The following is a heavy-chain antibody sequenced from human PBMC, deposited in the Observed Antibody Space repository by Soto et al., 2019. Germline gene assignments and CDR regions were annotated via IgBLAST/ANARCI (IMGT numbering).Heavy chain of an antibody. CDR1: GGSISSGDYY. CDR2: IYYSGST. D-gene: IGHD2-15*01. CDR3: ARVCSGGSCYSSFAYNYYGMDV. J-gene: IGHJ6*02. Sequence: SETLSLTCTVSGGSISSGDYYWSWIRQPPGKGLEWIGYIYYSGSTYYNPSLKSRVTISVDASKNQFSLKLSSVTAADTAVYYCARVCSGGSCYSSFAYNYYGMDVWGQGTTVTGSS. V-gene: IGHV4-30-4*01.